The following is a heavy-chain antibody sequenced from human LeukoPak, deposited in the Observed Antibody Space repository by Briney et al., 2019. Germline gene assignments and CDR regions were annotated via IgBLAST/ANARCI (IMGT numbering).Heavy chain of an antibody. CDR3: ARDRYSSSWYIR. J-gene: IGHJ4*02. Sequence: ASVKVSCKASGYTFTGYYMHWVRQAPGQGLEWMGWINPNSGGTNYAQKFQGGVTMTRDTSISTAYMALSRLRSDDTAVYYCARDRYSSSWYIRWGQGTLVTVSS. D-gene: IGHD6-13*01. CDR2: INPNSGGT. CDR1: GYTFTGYY. V-gene: IGHV1-2*02.